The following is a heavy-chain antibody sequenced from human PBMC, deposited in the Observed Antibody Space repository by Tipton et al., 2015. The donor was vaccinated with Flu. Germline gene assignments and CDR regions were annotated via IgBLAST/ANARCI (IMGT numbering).Heavy chain of an antibody. V-gene: IGHV3-21*04. D-gene: IGHD6-19*01. CDR3: AKGPSSGWYVWHFDL. J-gene: IGHJ2*01. Sequence: GSLRLSCAASGFTFISYNMNWVRQVPGKGLEWVSSISSSGRYTYYADSVKARFTIFRDNAKNSLYLQMNSLTADDTAVYFCAKGPSSGWYVWHFDLWGRGTLVTVSS. CDR1: GFTFISYN. CDR2: ISSSGRYT.